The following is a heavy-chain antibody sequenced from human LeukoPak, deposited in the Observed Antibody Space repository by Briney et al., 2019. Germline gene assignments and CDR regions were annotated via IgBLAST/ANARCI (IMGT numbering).Heavy chain of an antibody. D-gene: IGHD3-10*01. CDR2: IYTSGST. CDR1: GGSISSGSYY. Sequence: SETLSLTCTVSGGSISSGSYYWSWIRQPAGKGLEWIGRIYTSGSTNYNPSLKSRVTISVDTSKNQFSLKLSSVTAADTAVYYCARSLVEGWFGDFDYWGQGTLVTVSS. J-gene: IGHJ4*02. V-gene: IGHV4-61*02. CDR3: ARSLVEGWFGDFDY.